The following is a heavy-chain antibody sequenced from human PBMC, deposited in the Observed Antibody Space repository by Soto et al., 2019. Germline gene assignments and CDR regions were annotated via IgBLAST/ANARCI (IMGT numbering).Heavy chain of an antibody. V-gene: IGHV1-69*13. D-gene: IGHD6-13*01. Sequence: SVKVSCKASGGTFSSYAISWVRQAPGQGLEWMGGIIPIFGTANYAQKFQGRVTITADESTSTAYMELSSLRSEDTAVYYCARGAAGTTTIFDTWGQGTLVTVSS. J-gene: IGHJ5*02. CDR3: ARGAAGTTTIFDT. CDR2: IIPIFGTA. CDR1: GGTFSSYA.